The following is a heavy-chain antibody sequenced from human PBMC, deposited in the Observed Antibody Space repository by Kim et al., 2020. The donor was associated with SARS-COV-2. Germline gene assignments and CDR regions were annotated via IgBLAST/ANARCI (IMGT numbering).Heavy chain of an antibody. Sequence: ASVKVSCKASGYTFTSYHLHWVRQAPGQGLEWMGIMNPSDGSTSYAQKFQGRVTMTRDTSTSTVYMELSSLRSEDTAVYYCARGQGGGSSWQAFGYWGQGTLVTVSS. CDR2: MNPSDGST. J-gene: IGHJ4*02. CDR3: ARGQGGGSSWQAFGY. D-gene: IGHD6-13*01. CDR1: GYTFTSYH. V-gene: IGHV1-46*01.